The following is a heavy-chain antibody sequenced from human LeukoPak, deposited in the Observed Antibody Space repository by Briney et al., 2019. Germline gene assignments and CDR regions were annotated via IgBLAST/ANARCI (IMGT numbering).Heavy chain of an antibody. Sequence: GASVKVSCKASGGTFSSYAISWVRQAPGQGLEWMGGIIPIFGTANYAQKFQGRVTITADESTSTAYMELSSLRSEDTAVYYCARDLGYCSGGSCYDSHYYYMDVWGKGTTVTVSS. CDR1: GGTFSSYA. D-gene: IGHD2-15*01. V-gene: IGHV1-69*13. CDR2: IIPIFGTA. J-gene: IGHJ6*03. CDR3: ARDLGYCSGGSCYDSHYYYMDV.